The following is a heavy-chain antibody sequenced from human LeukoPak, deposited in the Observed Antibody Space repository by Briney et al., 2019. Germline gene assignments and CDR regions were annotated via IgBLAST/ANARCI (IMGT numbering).Heavy chain of an antibody. CDR3: VKADYYDTSNYYYRYFQY. Sequence: GGSLGLSCSASGFTFSIYTMHWVRQAPGKGLEYVSAISSNGGSTYYADSVKGRFTISRDNSKNTLYLQVSSLRAEDTAVYYCVKADYYDTSNYYYRYFQYWGQGTLVTVSS. J-gene: IGHJ1*01. CDR1: GFTFSIYT. V-gene: IGHV3-64D*09. CDR2: ISSNGGST. D-gene: IGHD3-22*01.